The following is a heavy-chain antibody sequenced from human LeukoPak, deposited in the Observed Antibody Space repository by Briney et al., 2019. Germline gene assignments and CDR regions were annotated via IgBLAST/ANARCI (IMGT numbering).Heavy chain of an antibody. CDR2: ISSSSSTI. D-gene: IGHD3-10*01. V-gene: IGHV3-48*01. CDR1: GFTFSSYS. J-gene: IGHJ6*02. Sequence: PGGSLRLSCAASGFTFSSYSMNWVRQAPGKGLEWVSYISSSSSTIYYADSVKGRFTISRDNAKNSLYLQMNSLRAEDTAVYYCARDLVVRGVMENGMDVCGQGTTVTVSS. CDR3: ARDLVVRGVMENGMDV.